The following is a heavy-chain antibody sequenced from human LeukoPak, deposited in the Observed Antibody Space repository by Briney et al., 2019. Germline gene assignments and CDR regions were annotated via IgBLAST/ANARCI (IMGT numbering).Heavy chain of an antibody. J-gene: IGHJ4*02. Sequence: PSETLPLTCTVSGGSISSSGYYWGWIRQPPGKGLEWIGSIYYSGSTNYNPSLKSRVTISVDTSKNQFSLKLSSVSAADTAVYYCARGLDRHRPAIFDYWGQGTLVTVSS. CDR1: GGSISSSGYY. V-gene: IGHV4-39*07. CDR2: IYYSGST. D-gene: IGHD3-3*01. CDR3: ARGLDRHRPAIFDY.